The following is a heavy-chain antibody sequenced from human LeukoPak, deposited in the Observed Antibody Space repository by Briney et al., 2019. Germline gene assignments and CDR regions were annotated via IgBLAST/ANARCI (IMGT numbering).Heavy chain of an antibody. V-gene: IGHV3-7*01. CDR3: ARDFSDTSGCFDY. CDR2: IIQDGSHK. D-gene: IGHD3-22*01. J-gene: IGHJ4*02. Sequence: GGSLRLSCEASGFTLSHNWISWVRQAPGKGLEWVANIIQDGSHKYYVDSVKGRFTISRDNAKNSLYLQMNSLRVEDTAVYYCARDFSDTSGCFDYGGQGTLVTVSS. CDR1: GFTLSHNW.